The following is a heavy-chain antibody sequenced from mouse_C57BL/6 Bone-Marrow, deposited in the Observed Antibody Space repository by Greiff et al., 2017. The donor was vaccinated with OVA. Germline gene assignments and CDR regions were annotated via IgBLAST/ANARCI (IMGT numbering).Heavy chain of an antibody. Sequence: EVQLQQSGPELVKPGDSVKISCKASGYSFTGYFMNWVMQSHGKSLEWIGRINPYNGDTFYNQKFKGKATLTVDKSSSTAHMELRSLTSEDSAVYYCARRERTVVAERWYFDVWGTGTTVTVSS. D-gene: IGHD1-1*01. CDR1: GYSFTGYF. CDR3: ARRERTVVAERWYFDV. V-gene: IGHV1-20*01. J-gene: IGHJ1*03. CDR2: INPYNGDT.